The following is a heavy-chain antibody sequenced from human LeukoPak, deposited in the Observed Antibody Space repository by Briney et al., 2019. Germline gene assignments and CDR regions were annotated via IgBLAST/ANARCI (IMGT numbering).Heavy chain of an antibody. CDR1: GYTSTSYG. J-gene: IGHJ4*02. Sequence: ASVKVSCKASGYTSTSYGISWVRQAPGQGLEWMGWISAYNGNTNYAQKLQGRVTMTTDTSTSTAYMELRSLRSDDTAVYYCAREGGWFGELLTTIDYWGQGTLVTVSS. V-gene: IGHV1-18*04. D-gene: IGHD3-10*01. CDR2: ISAYNGNT. CDR3: AREGGWFGELLTTIDY.